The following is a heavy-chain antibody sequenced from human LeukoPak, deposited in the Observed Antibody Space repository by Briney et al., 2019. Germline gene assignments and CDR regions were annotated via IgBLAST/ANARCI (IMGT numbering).Heavy chain of an antibody. Sequence: SETLSLTCTVSGGSISSYYWSWIRQPPGKGLEWIGYIYYSGSTNYNPSLKSRVTISVDTSKNQFSLKLSSVTAADTAVYYCASSWGLGGDYFDYWGQGTLVTVSS. CDR1: GGSISSYY. V-gene: IGHV4-59*01. CDR2: IYYSGST. CDR3: ASSWGLGGDYFDY. D-gene: IGHD3-16*01. J-gene: IGHJ4*02.